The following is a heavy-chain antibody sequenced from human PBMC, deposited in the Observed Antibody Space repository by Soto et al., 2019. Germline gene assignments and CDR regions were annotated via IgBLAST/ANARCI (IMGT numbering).Heavy chain of an antibody. D-gene: IGHD2-2*01. CDR3: ASRDASAEHASEY. CDR1: GCTFGSNA. CDR2: IIPIFGTP. J-gene: IGHJ4*02. V-gene: IGHV1-69*06. Sequence: GASVKVSCKASGCTFGSNAISWVRQAPGQGLEWMGGIIPIFGTPNYAQNFQGRVTITADKSTSTTYMELSSLRFEDAAVYYCASRDASAEHASEYWGQGTLVTVSS.